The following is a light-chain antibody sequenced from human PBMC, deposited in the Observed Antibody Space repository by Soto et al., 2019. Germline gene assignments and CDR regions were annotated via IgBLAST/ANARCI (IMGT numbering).Light chain of an antibody. CDR3: SSYTSSSTVI. CDR1: SSDVGGYTY. Sequence: QSALTQPASVSGSPGQSIAISCTGTSSDVGGYTYVSWYQQHPGKAPKLMIYDVSARPSGVSNRFSGSKSDNTASLTISGLQAEDEADYYCSSYTSSSTVIFGGGTKLTVL. CDR2: DVS. J-gene: IGLJ2*01. V-gene: IGLV2-14*01.